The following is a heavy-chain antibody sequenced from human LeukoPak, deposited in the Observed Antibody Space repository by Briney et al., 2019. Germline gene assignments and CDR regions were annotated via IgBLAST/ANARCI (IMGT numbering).Heavy chain of an antibody. CDR3: ARRHCSSTSCSYYFDY. J-gene: IGHJ4*02. V-gene: IGHV4-59*08. CDR2: IYYSGST. CDR1: GGSISIYY. Sequence: ASETLSLTCTVSGGSISIYYWSCIRQPPGKGLEWIGYIYYSGSTNYNPSLKSRVTISVDTSKNQFSLKLSSVTAADTAVYYCARRHCSSTSCSYYFDYWGQGTLVTVSS. D-gene: IGHD2-2*01.